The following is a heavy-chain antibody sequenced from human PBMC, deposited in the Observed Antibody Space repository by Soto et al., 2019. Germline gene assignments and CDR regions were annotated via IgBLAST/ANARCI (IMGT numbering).Heavy chain of an antibody. D-gene: IGHD3-22*01. CDR2: ISSSSSYI. V-gene: IGHV3-21*01. CDR1: GFTFSGYS. J-gene: IGHJ4*02. CDR3: ARLTYYYDSSGLIDY. Sequence: PGGSLRLSCAGSGFTFSGYSMNWVRQAPGKGLEWVSSISSSSSYIYYADSVKGRFTISRDNAKNSLYLQMNSLRAEDTAVYYCARLTYYYDSSGLIDYWGQGTLVTVSS.